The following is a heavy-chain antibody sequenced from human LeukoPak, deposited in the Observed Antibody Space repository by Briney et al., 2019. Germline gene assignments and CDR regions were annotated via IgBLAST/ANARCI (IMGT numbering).Heavy chain of an antibody. Sequence: GESLKISCKVSGYSFTTYWIGWVRQMPGKGLEWMGIIYPGDSDTRYSPSFQGQVTISADKSISTAYLQWSSLKASDTAMYYCARSIVGATTVDAFDIWGQGTMVTVSS. CDR1: GYSFTTYW. CDR3: ARSIVGATTVDAFDI. D-gene: IGHD1-26*01. CDR2: IYPGDSDT. V-gene: IGHV5-51*01. J-gene: IGHJ3*02.